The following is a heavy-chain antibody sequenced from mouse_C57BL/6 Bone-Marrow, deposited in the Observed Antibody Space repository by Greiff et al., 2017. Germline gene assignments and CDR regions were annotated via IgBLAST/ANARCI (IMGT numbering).Heavy chain of an antibody. CDR1: GFTFSSYG. Sequence: EVMLVESGGDLVKPGGSLKLSCAASGFTFSSYGMSWVRQTPDKRLEWVATISRGGSYTYYPDSVKGRFTISRDNAKNTLYLQLSSLKSEDTAMYDCERRAYDGGSVFAYWGQGTLVTVSA. J-gene: IGHJ3*01. CDR2: ISRGGSYT. D-gene: IGHD1-1*01. V-gene: IGHV5-6*02. CDR3: ERRAYDGGSVFAY.